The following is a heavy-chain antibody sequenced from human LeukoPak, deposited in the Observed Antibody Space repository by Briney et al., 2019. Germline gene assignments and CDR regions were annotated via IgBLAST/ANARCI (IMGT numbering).Heavy chain of an antibody. CDR2: ISYDGITK. Sequence: GGSLRLSCAASGFTFRSYGMHWVRQAPGKGLEWVAVISYDGITKYNTDSVKGRFTISRDNSKNTLYLQMNSLRPEDTGIYYCAKARGPRLGYFDYWGQGTLVTVSS. J-gene: IGHJ4*02. V-gene: IGHV3-30*18. D-gene: IGHD6-6*01. CDR3: AKARGPRLGYFDY. CDR1: GFTFRSYG.